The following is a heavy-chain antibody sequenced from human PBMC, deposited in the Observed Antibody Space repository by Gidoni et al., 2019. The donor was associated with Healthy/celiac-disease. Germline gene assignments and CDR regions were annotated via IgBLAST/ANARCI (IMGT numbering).Heavy chain of an antibody. V-gene: IGHV1-69*06. CDR2: IIPIFGTA. Sequence: QVQLVQSGAEVKKPRSSVKVSCKASGGTFRRYAIRWVRQAPGQGLEWMGGIIPIFGTANYAQKFQGRVTITADKSTSTAYMELSSLRSEDTAVYYCARTYYDFWSGYYTGGPTDYWGQGTLVTVSS. D-gene: IGHD3-3*01. CDR3: ARTYYDFWSGYYTGGPTDY. J-gene: IGHJ4*02. CDR1: GGTFRRYA.